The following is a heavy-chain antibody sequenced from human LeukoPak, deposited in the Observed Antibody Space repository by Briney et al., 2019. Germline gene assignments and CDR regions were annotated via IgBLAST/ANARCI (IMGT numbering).Heavy chain of an antibody. Sequence: SETLSLTCTVSGGSITSRSYYWGWIRQPPGKGLECIGSIDYSGSTLYNPSLKSRVTISADTSKNEFSLKLTSVTAADTAVYYCANWGGPLNAFHIWGQGTMVTVSS. CDR3: ANWGGPLNAFHI. CDR2: IDYSGST. CDR1: GGSITSRSYY. J-gene: IGHJ3*02. V-gene: IGHV4-39*01. D-gene: IGHD2-21*01.